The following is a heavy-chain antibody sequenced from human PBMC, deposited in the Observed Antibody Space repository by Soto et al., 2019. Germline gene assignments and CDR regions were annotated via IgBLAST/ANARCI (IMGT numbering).Heavy chain of an antibody. D-gene: IGHD1-20*01. Sequence: GGSLRLSCAASGFTLSSYWMSWVRQAPGKGLEWVANIKQDGSEKYYVDSVKGRFTISRDNAKNSLYLQMNSLRAEDTAVYYCGRIPLFIGIPGPAVRGYQYFYCTVVWYPETLLTV. CDR3: GRIPLFIGIPGPAVRGYQYFYCTVV. J-gene: IGHJ6*02. CDR1: GFTLSSYW. CDR2: IKQDGSEK. V-gene: IGHV3-7*01.